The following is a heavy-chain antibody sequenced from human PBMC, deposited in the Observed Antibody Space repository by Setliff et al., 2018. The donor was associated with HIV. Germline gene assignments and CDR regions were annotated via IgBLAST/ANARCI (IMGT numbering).Heavy chain of an antibody. V-gene: IGHV1-18*01. D-gene: IGHD1-26*01. CDR2: ISVYNDIT. J-gene: IGHJ4*02. CDR3: AKDRFSGSSSLDS. Sequence: ASVKVSCKASGYTFTSYGIIWVRQAPGQGLEWMGWISVYNDITSYPQHLQGRFTISRDNSKNTLYLQMNSLKSEDTAIYYCAKDRFSGSSSLDSWGQGTLVTVSS. CDR1: GYTFTSYG.